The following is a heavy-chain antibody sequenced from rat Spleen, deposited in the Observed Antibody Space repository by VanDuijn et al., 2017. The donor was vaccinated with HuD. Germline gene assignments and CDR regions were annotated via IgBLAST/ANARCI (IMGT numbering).Heavy chain of an antibody. CDR1: GFSLTSYN. Sequence: QVQLKESGPGLVQPSQTLSLTCTVAGFSLTSYNVHWVRQPPGRGLEWMGVMWSGGSTDYNSALKDRLSISRDTSTSQVFLKMNSLQTEDTATYYCARDSTYPWGYFDFWGPGTMVTMSS. D-gene: IGHD1-9*01. V-gene: IGHV2-45*01. J-gene: IGHJ1*01. CDR3: ARDSTYPWGYFDF. CDR2: MWSGGST.